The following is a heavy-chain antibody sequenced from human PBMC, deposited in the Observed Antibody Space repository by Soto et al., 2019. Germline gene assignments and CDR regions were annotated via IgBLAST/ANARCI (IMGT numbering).Heavy chain of an antibody. CDR1: GFTFGSYA. CDR2: ISGSGGTT. Sequence: EVQLVESGGDLVQPGGSLRLSCAASGFTFGSYAMSWVRQAPGKGLEWVSAISGSGGTTYYAGSVQGRFTISRDNSQNSLYLQMNHLRSEHPALASCAKFLVQTGGSRGWPGLLETWGHGSLVTVSS. CDR3: AKFLVQTGGSRGWPGLLET. J-gene: IGHJ5*01. V-gene: IGHV3-23*04. D-gene: IGHD6-25*01.